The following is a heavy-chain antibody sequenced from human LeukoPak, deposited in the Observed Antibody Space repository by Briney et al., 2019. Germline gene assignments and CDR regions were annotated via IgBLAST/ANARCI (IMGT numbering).Heavy chain of an antibody. Sequence: SPTLSLTCAVYGGSFRGYYWSWIRQPLGKGLEWIGEINHSGRTNYYPYLKSRVTISVDTSKNQFSLKLSSVTAADTAVYYCGILYCTSISCHWGFDPWGQGTLVTVSS. CDR2: INHSGRT. CDR3: GILYCTSISCHWGFDP. J-gene: IGHJ5*02. D-gene: IGHD2-2*01. V-gene: IGHV4-34*01. CDR1: GGSFRGYY.